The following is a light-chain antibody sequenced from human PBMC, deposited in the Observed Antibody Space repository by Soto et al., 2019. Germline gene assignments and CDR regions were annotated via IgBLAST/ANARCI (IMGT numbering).Light chain of an antibody. CDR3: PQTYSIPYT. Sequence: DIQMTQSPSSLSASVGDRVTSTCRASQSIRTSLNWYQQKPGKAPALLIYAASTLQGGVPSRFSGSGSGTDFTLTISYLQPEDCATFYCPQTYSIPYTFGQGTKLEIK. J-gene: IGKJ2*01. CDR1: QSIRTS. CDR2: AAS. V-gene: IGKV1-39*01.